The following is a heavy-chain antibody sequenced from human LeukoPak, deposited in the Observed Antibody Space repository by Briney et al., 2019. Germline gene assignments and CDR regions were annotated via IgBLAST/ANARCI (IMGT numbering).Heavy chain of an antibody. D-gene: IGHD6-6*01. CDR1: GFTFSSYG. CDR2: ISYDGSNK. V-gene: IGHV3-30*18. CDR3: AKDRESMAARPEVFDY. J-gene: IGHJ4*02. Sequence: GRSLRLSCAASGFTFSSYGMHWGRQAPGKGLEWVAVISYDGSNKYYADSVKGRFTISRDNSKNTLYLQMNSLRAEDTAVYYCAKDRESMAARPEVFDYWGQGTLVTVSS.